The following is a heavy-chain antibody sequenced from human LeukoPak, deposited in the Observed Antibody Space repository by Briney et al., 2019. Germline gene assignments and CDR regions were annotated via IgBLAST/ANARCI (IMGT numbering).Heavy chain of an antibody. V-gene: IGHV3-23*01. CDR1: GFTFSSYG. CDR2: ISGSGCSK. Sequence: GGSLRLSCAASGFTFSSYGMSWVRQAPGKGLEWVSGISGSGCSKYYADSVKGRFTISRDDSKNTAYLQMNSLKTEDTAVYYCTRLGSGWYHFDYWGQGTLVTVSS. CDR3: TRLGSGWYHFDY. J-gene: IGHJ4*02. D-gene: IGHD6-19*01.